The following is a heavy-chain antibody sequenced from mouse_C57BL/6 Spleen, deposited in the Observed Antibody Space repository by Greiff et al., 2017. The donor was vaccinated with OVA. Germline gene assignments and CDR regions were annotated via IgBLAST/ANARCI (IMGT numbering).Heavy chain of an antibody. CDR3: ARHTPSDYDAMDY. J-gene: IGHJ4*01. Sequence: EVQGVESGGDLVKPGGSLKLSCAASGFTFSSYGMSWVRQTPDKRLEWVATISSGGSYTYYPDSVKGRFTISRDNAKNTLYLQMSSLKSEDTAMYYCARHTPSDYDAMDYWGQGTSVTVSS. CDR1: GFTFSSYG. D-gene: IGHD6-1*01. V-gene: IGHV5-6*01. CDR2: ISSGGSYT.